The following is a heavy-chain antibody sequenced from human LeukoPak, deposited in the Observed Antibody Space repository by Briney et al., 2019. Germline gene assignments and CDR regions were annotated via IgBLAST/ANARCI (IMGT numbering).Heavy chain of an antibody. V-gene: IGHV4-61*02. CDR3: AGAPAGSLDWLSPFDY. CDR1: GGSISSANYY. CDR2: IYSSGNT. D-gene: IGHD2-2*01. J-gene: IGHJ4*02. Sequence: QPSETLSLTCTVSGGSISSANYYWSWIRQPAGKRLEWIGRIYSSGNTNYNPSLNSRVTISVDTSKNQLSLKLSSVTAADTAVYYCAGAPAGSLDWLSPFDYWGQGTLVTVSS.